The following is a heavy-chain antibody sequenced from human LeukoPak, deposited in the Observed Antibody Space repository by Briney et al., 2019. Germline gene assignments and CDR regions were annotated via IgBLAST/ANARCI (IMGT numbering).Heavy chain of an antibody. CDR2: MNHDGSEK. V-gene: IGHV3-7*01. CDR1: GFTFRSCA. CDR3: ARYFFDSYTSSFRFDS. J-gene: IGHJ5*01. D-gene: IGHD3-16*01. Sequence: GGSLRLSCAASGFTFRSCAMNWVRQAPGKGLEWVANMNHDGSEKYQIDSVKGRFTISRDNAKNSLYLQMNSLRVEDTAIYYCARYFFDSYTSSFRFDSWGQGTLVTVSS.